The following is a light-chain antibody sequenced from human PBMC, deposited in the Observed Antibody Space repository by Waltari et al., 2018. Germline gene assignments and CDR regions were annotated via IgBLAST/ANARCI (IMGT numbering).Light chain of an antibody. J-gene: IGLJ3*02. Sequence: QTVVTQEPSFLVSPGGTVSLTCGLSSGSVSTHNYPSCYQHTPGQAPRTLISSTNPPSSVVPGRFSGSILGDKAALSITEAQADDESDYYFVLYMGSGIWVFGGGTKLTVL. CDR2: STN. CDR3: VLYMGSGIWV. V-gene: IGLV8-61*01. CDR1: SGSVSTHNY.